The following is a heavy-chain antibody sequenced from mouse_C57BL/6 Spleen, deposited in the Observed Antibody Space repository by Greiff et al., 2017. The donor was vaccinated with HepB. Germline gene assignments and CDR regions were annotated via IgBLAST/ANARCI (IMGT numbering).Heavy chain of an antibody. D-gene: IGHD5-1*01. Sequence: LVESGASVKMSCKASGYTFTDYYMNWVKQSHGKSLEWSGVINPYNGGTSYNQKFKGKATLTVDKSSSTAYMELNSLTSEDSAVYYCARGSTFYYFDYWGQGTTLTVSS. J-gene: IGHJ2*01. CDR1: GYTFTDYY. CDR2: INPYNGGT. V-gene: IGHV1-19*01. CDR3: ARGSTFYYFDY.